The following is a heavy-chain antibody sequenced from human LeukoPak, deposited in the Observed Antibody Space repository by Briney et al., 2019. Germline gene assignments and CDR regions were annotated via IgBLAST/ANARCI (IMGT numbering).Heavy chain of an antibody. V-gene: IGHV3-7*01. CDR3: ARRGGSSSRRSPIDY. CDR2: IKQDGSEK. D-gene: IGHD6-6*01. Sequence: GGSLRLSCAASGFTFSDYWMTWVRQAPGKGPEWVANIKQDGSEKYYVDSVRGRFTISGDNAKNSLFLQMNSLRVEDTAVYCARRGGSSSRRSPIDYWGQGTLVTVSS. CDR1: GFTFSDYW. J-gene: IGHJ4*02.